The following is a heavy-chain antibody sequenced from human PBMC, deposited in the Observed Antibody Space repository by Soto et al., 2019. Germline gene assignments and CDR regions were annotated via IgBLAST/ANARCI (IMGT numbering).Heavy chain of an antibody. J-gene: IGHJ5*02. CDR1: GVSFSGFS. V-gene: IGHV4-34*01. Sequence: QVQLQQWGAGLLKPSEPLSLTCAVYGVSFSGFSWSWIRQPPGKGLEWIGEINHSGSNNYNPSFTSRVTISEDTSKNQFSLKLSSVTAADTAVYYCARGRKVYTSTSYVAWGQGTLVTVSS. CDR3: ARGRKVYTSTSYVA. CDR2: INHSGSN. D-gene: IGHD6-13*01.